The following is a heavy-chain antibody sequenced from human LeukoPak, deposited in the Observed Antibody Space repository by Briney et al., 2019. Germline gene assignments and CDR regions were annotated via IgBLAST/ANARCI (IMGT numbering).Heavy chain of an antibody. J-gene: IGHJ5*02. D-gene: IGHD2/OR15-2a*01. CDR1: GFAFSGYW. V-gene: IGHV3-74*01. CDR3: TRDLYGRDDQ. Sequence: PGGSLRLSCEASGFAFSGYWRHWIRQAPGKGLEWVSRMDPDGRTKDYADSVNGRFTISTDNAKDTLYLQMTTLRDADTAVSYCTRDLYGRDDQWGRGTLVTVSS. CDR2: MDPDGRTK.